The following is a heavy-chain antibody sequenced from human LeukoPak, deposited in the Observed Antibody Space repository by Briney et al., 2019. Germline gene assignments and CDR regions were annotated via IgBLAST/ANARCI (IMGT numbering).Heavy chain of an antibody. CDR2: IYYCGST. J-gene: IGHJ5*02. D-gene: IGHD6-19*01. Sequence: PSETLSLTCTVSGGSTSIGGDYCSWLRQHPGKGREWFGYIYYCGSTNYSPSLKSRVTMSVDTSKNQSSLKLSSVTAADTAVYYCARQVEYSSGWGLRGTWFDPWGQGTLVTVSS. CDR3: ARQVEYSSGWGLRGTWFDP. V-gene: IGHV4-61*08. CDR1: GGSTSIGGDY.